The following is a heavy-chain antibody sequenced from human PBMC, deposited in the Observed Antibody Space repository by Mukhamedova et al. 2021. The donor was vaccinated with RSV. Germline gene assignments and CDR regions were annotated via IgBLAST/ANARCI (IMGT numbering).Heavy chain of an antibody. CDR1: GFTFSDYD. CDR2: ISFDGSDT. D-gene: IGHD2/OR15-2a*01. CDR3: AKTPPTISTYG. V-gene: IGHV3-30*18. Sequence: GFTFSDYDIHWVRQAPGKGLEWVAFISFDGSDTNYAASVKGRFIISRDNSNSTLFLQMNSLRADDTAVYFSAKTPPTISTYGWGQG. J-gene: IGHJ6*01.